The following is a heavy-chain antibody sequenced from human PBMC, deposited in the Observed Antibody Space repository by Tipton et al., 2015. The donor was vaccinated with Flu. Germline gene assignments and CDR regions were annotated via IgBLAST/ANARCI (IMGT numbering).Heavy chain of an antibody. D-gene: IGHD1-20*01. Sequence: SLRLSCAASGFTFNDHYMDWVRQAPGEGLEWLGRVKNKANSYATEFTASVKDRFTIPRDDSKNAVYLQMNSLKAEDTAVYYCARGGLTRALDFWGQGTLVTVSS. J-gene: IGHJ4*02. V-gene: IGHV3-72*01. CDR2: VKNKANSYAT. CDR1: GFTFNDHY. CDR3: ARGGLTRALDF.